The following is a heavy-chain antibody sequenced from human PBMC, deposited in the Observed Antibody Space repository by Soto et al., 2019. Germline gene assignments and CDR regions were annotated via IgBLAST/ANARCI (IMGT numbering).Heavy chain of an antibody. CDR1: GGTFSSYA. CDR2: IIAIFGTA. D-gene: IGHD3-3*01. V-gene: IGHV1-69*01. Sequence: QVQLVQSGAEVKKPGSSVKVSCKASGGTFSSYAISWVRQAPGQGLEWLGGIIAIFGTANYAQKFQGRVTITADESTHTGYMELSSLRSEHTAVYYCARGYYDFGSGYRLEAFDIWGQGTMVTVSS. J-gene: IGHJ3*02. CDR3: ARGYYDFGSGYRLEAFDI.